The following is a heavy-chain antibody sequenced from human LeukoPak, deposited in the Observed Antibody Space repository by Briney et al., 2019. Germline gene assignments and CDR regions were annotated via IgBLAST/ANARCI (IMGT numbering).Heavy chain of an antibody. D-gene: IGHD3-3*01. Sequence: PSETLSLTCAVYGGSFSGYYWSWIRQPPGKGLEWIGEINHSGSTNYNPSLKSRVTISVDTSKNQFSLKLSSVTAADTAVYYCARGLYDFWSGYYWKGAKYFDYWGQGTLATVSS. V-gene: IGHV4-34*01. CDR2: INHSGST. J-gene: IGHJ4*02. CDR1: GGSFSGYY. CDR3: ARGLYDFWSGYYWKGAKYFDY.